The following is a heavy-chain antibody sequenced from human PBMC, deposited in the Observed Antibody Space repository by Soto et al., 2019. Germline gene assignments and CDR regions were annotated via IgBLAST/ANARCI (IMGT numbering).Heavy chain of an antibody. J-gene: IGHJ4*02. D-gene: IGHD3-9*01. CDR3: AKDREHDILTGSSEGGDY. CDR1: GFTFSSYA. Sequence: GGSLRLSCAASGFTFSSYAMSWVRQAPGKGLEWVSAISGSGGSTYYADSVKGRFTISRDNSKNTLYLQMNSLRAEDTAVYYCAKDREHDILTGSSEGGDYWGQGTLVTVSS. CDR2: ISGSGGST. V-gene: IGHV3-23*01.